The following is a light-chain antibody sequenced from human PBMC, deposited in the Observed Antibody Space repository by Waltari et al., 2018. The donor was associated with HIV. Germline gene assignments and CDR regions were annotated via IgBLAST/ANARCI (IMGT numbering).Light chain of an antibody. Sequence: QSALTQPASVSGSHGQSLTIPCTGPRRHVGRYTLASPYQQRPGKAPKVMIYEGSKRPSGVSNRFSGSKSGNTASLTISGLQAEDEADYYCCSYTGSSTRRPYVFGTGTKVTVL. V-gene: IGLV2-23*01. CDR3: CSYTGSSTRRPYV. CDR1: RRHVGRYTL. CDR2: EGS. J-gene: IGLJ1*01.